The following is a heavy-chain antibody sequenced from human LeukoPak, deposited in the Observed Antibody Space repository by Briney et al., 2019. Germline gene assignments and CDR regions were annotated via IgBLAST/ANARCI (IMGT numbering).Heavy chain of an antibody. Sequence: ASVKVSCKASGGTFSNYAISWVRQAPGQGLEWMGWINPNSGGTNYAQKFQGRVTMTRDTSISTAYMELSRLRSDDTAVYYCARGNSTSCFDYWGQGTLVTVSS. CDR1: GGTFSNYA. CDR2: INPNSGGT. D-gene: IGHD2-2*01. V-gene: IGHV1-2*02. J-gene: IGHJ4*02. CDR3: ARGNSTSCFDY.